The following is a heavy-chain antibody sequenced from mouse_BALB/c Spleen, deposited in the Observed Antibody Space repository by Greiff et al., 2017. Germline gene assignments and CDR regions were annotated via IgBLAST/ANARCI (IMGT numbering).Heavy chain of an antibody. CDR3: ARGPDGSYYFDY. CDR1: GFTFSSYA. CDR2: ISSGGST. V-gene: IGHV5-6-5*01. D-gene: IGHD2-3*01. J-gene: IGHJ2*01. Sequence: EVKLMESGGGLVKPGGSLKLSCAASGFTFSSYAMSWVRQTPEKRLEWVASISSGGSTYYPDSVKGRFTISRDNARNILYLQMSSLRSEDTAMYYCARGPDGSYYFDYWGQGTTLTVSS.